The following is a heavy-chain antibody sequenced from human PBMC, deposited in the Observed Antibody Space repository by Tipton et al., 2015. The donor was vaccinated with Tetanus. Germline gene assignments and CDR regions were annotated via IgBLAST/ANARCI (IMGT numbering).Heavy chain of an antibody. CDR1: GGSISSYY. CDR2: IYYSGST. D-gene: IGHD4-17*01. CDR3: ARDRRYGDNYFDY. V-gene: IGHV4-59*01. J-gene: IGHJ4*02. Sequence: TLSLTCTVSGGSISSYYWSWIRQPPGKGLEWIGYIYYSGSTNYNPSLKSRVTISVDTSKNQFSLKLSSVTAADTAVYYCARDRRYGDNYFDYWGQGTLVTVSS.